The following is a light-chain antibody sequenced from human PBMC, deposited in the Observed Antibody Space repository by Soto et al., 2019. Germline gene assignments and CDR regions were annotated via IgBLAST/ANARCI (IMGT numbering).Light chain of an antibody. CDR2: KAS. V-gene: IGKV1-5*03. Sequence: DIQMTQSPSTLSASVGDRVTITCRASQSISVWLAWYQQKPGKAPKLLIYKASSLESGVPSRFSGSGSGTEFTLTISSLQPDDFATYYCQQYDTLFGAFGQGTKVEIK. CDR3: QQYDTLFGA. CDR1: QSISVW. J-gene: IGKJ1*01.